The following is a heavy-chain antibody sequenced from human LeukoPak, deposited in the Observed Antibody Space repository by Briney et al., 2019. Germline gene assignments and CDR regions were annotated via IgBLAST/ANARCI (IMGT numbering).Heavy chain of an antibody. CDR3: ARLIAVSSGSSWYDY. J-gene: IGHJ4*02. CDR1: GYSFTSYW. V-gene: IGHV5-51*01. Sequence: GESLKISCNVSGYSFTSYWSGWVRQMPGKGLEWMGIIYPGDSDTRYSPSFQGPVTISADKYISTAYLQWSSLKASDTAMYYCARLIAVSSGSSWYDYWGQGTLVTVSS. D-gene: IGHD6-13*01. CDR2: IYPGDSDT.